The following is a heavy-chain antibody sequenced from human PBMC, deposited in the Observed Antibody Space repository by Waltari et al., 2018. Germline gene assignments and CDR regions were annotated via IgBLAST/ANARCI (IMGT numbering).Heavy chain of an antibody. V-gene: IGHV4-39*07. D-gene: IGHD4-17*01. CDR2: IYYSGST. J-gene: IGHJ4*02. Sequence: QLQLQESGPGLVKPSETLSLTCTVSGGSISSSSYSWGWIRQPPGKGLEWIGSIYYSGSTYYNPSRTSRVTISVDTSKNQFSLKLSSVTAADTAVYYCAIPLSPYGDYSVPVWGQGTLVTVSS. CDR1: GGSISSSSYS. CDR3: AIPLSPYGDYSVPV.